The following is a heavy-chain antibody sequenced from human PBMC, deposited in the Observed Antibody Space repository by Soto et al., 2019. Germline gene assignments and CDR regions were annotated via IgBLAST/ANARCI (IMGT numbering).Heavy chain of an antibody. J-gene: IGHJ3*02. CDR3: ARVTGTENDAFDI. V-gene: IGHV3-21*01. CDR1: GFTFSSYS. CDR2: ISSSSSYI. Sequence: GGSLRLSCAASGFTFSSYSMNWVRQAPGKGLEWVSSISSSSSYIYYADSVKGRFTISRDNAKNSLYLQMNSLRAEDTAVYYCARVTGTENDAFDIWGQGTMVTVSS. D-gene: IGHD1-1*01.